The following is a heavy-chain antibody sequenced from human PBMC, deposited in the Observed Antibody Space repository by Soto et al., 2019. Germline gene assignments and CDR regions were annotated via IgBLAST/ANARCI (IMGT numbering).Heavy chain of an antibody. Sequence: QVQLVQSGAEVKKPGSSVKVSCKASGGTFSRYAISWVRQAPGQGLEWMGGIIPIFGIANYAQKFQGRVTLPADESASTAYMELSSLRSEDTAVDYCESRGDGYNGGYGGQGTLVAVSS. CDR1: GGTFSRYA. V-gene: IGHV1-69*12. CDR2: IIPIFGIA. CDR3: ESRGDGYNGGY. D-gene: IGHD2-8*01. J-gene: IGHJ4*02.